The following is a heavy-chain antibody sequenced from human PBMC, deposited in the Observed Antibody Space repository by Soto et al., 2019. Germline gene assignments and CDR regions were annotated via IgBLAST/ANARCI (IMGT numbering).Heavy chain of an antibody. CDR2: ISAHNGNT. Sequence: QVHLVQSGAEVKKPGASVKVSCKASGYTFTSYGITWVRQAPGQGLEWMGWISAHNGNTDYAQKLQGRVIVTRDTSTSTAYMEMRSLRSDGRAVYYCARGRYGDYWGQGALVPVSS. J-gene: IGHJ4*02. CDR3: ARGRYGDY. CDR1: GYTFTSYG. D-gene: IGHD1-1*01. V-gene: IGHV1-18*01.